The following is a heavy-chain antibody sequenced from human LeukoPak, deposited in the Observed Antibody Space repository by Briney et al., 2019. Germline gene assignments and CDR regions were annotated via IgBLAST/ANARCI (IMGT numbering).Heavy chain of an antibody. Sequence: PSQTLSLTCTVSGGSISSGSYYWSWIRQPAGKGLEWIGRIYTSGCTNYNPSLKSRATISVDTSKNQFSLKLSSVTAADTAVYYCARHRIAAAGPYFDYWGQGTLVTVSS. J-gene: IGHJ4*02. CDR3: ARHRIAAAGPYFDY. D-gene: IGHD6-13*01. CDR1: GGSISSGSYY. CDR2: IYTSGCT. V-gene: IGHV4-61*02.